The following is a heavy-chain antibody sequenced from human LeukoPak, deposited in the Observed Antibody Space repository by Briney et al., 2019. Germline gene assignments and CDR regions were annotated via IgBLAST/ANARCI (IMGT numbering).Heavy chain of an antibody. Sequence: PGGSLRLSCAASGFTFSSYVMNWVRQAPGKGLEWVSTISSGGGSTYYADSVKGRFTISRDNSKNRLYLQMNSLRAEDTAVYYCAKSDTERYSSSWLYDYWGQGTPVTVSS. D-gene: IGHD6-13*01. J-gene: IGHJ4*02. CDR3: AKSDTERYSSSWLYDY. V-gene: IGHV3-23*01. CDR2: ISSGGGST. CDR1: GFTFSSYV.